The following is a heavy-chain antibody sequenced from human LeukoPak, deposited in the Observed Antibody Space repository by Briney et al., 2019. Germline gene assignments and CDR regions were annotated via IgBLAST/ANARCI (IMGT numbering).Heavy chain of an antibody. CDR1: GFTFSNCW. J-gene: IGHJ3*02. CDR2: IESDGSRT. D-gene: IGHD1-26*01. V-gene: IGHV3-74*01. Sequence: GGSLRLSCAASGFTFSNCWMHWVRQAPGKGLEWVSRIESDGSRTRYADSVKGRFTISRDNAKNSLYLQMNSLRAEDTAVYYCARKDRGATKGAFDIWGQGTMVTVSS. CDR3: ARKDRGATKGAFDI.